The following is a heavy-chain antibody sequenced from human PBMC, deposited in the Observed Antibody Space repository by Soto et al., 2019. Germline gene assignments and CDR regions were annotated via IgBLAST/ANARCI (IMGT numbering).Heavy chain of an antibody. D-gene: IGHD2-2*01. V-gene: IGHV3-21*01. J-gene: IGHJ5*02. CDR1: GFTFSSYS. CDR2: ISSSSSYI. Sequence: PGGSLRLSCAASGFTFSSYSMNWVRQAPGKGLEWVSSISSSSSYIYYADSVKGRFTISRDNAKNSLYLQMNSLRAEDTAVYYCARDNIVVVPAAYNWFDPWGQGTLVTVSS. CDR3: ARDNIVVVPAAYNWFDP.